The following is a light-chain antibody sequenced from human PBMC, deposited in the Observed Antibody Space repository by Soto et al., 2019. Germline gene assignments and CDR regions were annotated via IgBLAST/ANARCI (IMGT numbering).Light chain of an antibody. CDR3: QQYNKGPVT. CDR1: QSISRN. CDR2: GAS. V-gene: IGKV3-15*01. J-gene: IGKJ1*01. Sequence: EIVMTQSPVTLSVSPGERATLSCRASQSISRNLARYQQKLGQAPRLLIYGASTRATGIAARFSGSGSGTEFTLTISSLQSEDFGVYYCQQYNKGPVTFGQGTKVDIK.